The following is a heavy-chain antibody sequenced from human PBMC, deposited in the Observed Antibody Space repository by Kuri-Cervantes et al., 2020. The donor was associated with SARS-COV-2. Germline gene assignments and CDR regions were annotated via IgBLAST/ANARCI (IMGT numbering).Heavy chain of an antibody. J-gene: IGHJ6*02. CDR1: GFTFSSYA. D-gene: IGHD6-13*01. V-gene: IGHV3-23*01. Sequence: GGSLRLSCAASGFTFSSYAMSWVRQAPGKGLEWVSAISGSGGSTYYADSVKGRFTISRDNSKNTLYLQMNSLRAEDTAVYYCARDSSSYYYYYYGMDVWGQGTTVTVSS. CDR3: ARDSSSYYYYYYGMDV. CDR2: ISGSGGST.